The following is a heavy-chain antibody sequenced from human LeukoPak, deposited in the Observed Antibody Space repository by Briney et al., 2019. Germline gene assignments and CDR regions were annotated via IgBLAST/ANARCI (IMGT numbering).Heavy chain of an antibody. V-gene: IGHV5-51*01. D-gene: IGHD3-10*01. J-gene: IGHJ4*02. CDR2: IYPGDSDT. CDR3: ARAFNYYGSGSFSDY. Sequence: GESLKISCTGSGYSFPNYWIGWVRQMPGKGLEWMGIIYPGDSDTRYSPSFQGQVTISADKSISTAYLQWSSLKASDTAMYYCARAFNYYGSGSFSDYWGQGTLVTVSS. CDR1: GYSFPNYW.